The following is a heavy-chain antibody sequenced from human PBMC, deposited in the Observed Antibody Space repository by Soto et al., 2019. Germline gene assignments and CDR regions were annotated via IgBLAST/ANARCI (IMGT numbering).Heavy chain of an antibody. Sequence: QVQLHQWGAGLLKPSETLSLTCGVYGGSLSGYYWTWVRQPPGRGLEWIGESNHSGGTKYNPSLKTRVNISLDMSKNQFSLKLNSVTAADTAAYYCARGRGGAREYFYYGMDVWGQGTTVTDS. D-gene: IGHD1-26*01. CDR1: GGSLSGYY. CDR3: ARGRGGAREYFYYGMDV. CDR2: SNHSGGT. J-gene: IGHJ6*02. V-gene: IGHV4-34*01.